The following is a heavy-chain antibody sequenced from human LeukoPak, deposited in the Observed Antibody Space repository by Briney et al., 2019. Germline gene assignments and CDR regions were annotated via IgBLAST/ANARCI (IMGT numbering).Heavy chain of an antibody. CDR2: ITPMFGTA. CDR1: GGTFSSYA. Sequence: SVKVSCKASGGTFSSYAISWVRQAPGQGLEWMGGITPMFGTANYAQKFQGRVTIIADESTSTAYMELSSLRSEGTAVYYCVRDGSYYDSSGYYYLYWGQGTLVTVSS. D-gene: IGHD3-22*01. CDR3: VRDGSYYDSSGYYYLY. V-gene: IGHV1-69*13. J-gene: IGHJ4*02.